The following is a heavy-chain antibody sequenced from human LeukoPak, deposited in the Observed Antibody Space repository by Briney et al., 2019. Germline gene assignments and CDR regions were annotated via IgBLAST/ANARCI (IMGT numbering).Heavy chain of an antibody. CDR1: GGTFTDYG. Sequence: SVKVSCKSSGGTFTDYGISWVRHAPGQGLEWMGRIIPNFTTANYAQKFQGRVTITADTSTNTAYMELTSLRSEDTAVYYCASDGGFEYYFYYWGQGTLLTVSS. CDR3: ASDGGFEYYFYY. D-gene: IGHD2/OR15-2a*01. V-gene: IGHV1-69*06. CDR2: IIPNFTTA. J-gene: IGHJ4*02.